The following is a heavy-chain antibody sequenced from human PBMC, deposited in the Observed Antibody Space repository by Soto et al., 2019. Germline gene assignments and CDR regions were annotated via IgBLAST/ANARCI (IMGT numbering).Heavy chain of an antibody. CDR3: ARGQGAAIGDYYYHGMDV. V-gene: IGHV3-73*02. D-gene: IGHD2-2*02. J-gene: IGHJ6*02. Sequence: EVQLVESGGGLVQPGGSLKLSCAASGFIFSGSAIHWVRQASGKGLEWVGHIRSRANNFATSSAASVKGRFTFSRDDSKNTAYLQMNTLKPEDTAVYYCARGQGAAIGDYYYHGMDVWGQGTTVTVSS. CDR2: IRSRANNFAT. CDR1: GFIFSGSA.